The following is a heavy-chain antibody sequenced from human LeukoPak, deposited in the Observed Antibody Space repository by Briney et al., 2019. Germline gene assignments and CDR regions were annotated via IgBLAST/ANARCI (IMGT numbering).Heavy chain of an antibody. CDR2: ISGSVDNT. J-gene: IGHJ5*02. D-gene: IGHD2-2*01. Sequence: GGSLRLSCAASGFTFSSYAMSWVRQAPGKGLQWVSAISGSVDNTEYADSVKGRFTISRDNSKNTLYLQMSSLRAEDTAVYYCAKCSTTCYGNWFDPWGQGTLVTVSS. CDR1: GFTFSSYA. V-gene: IGHV3-23*01. CDR3: AKCSTTCYGNWFDP.